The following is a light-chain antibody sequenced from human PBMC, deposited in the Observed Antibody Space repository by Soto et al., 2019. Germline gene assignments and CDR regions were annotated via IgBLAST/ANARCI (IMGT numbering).Light chain of an antibody. CDR2: RAS. CDR1: QSVSSSY. Sequence: EIVFTPSPGTLSLSPGERATLSCRASQSVSSSYLAWYQQKPGQAPRLLIYRASTRATGVPGRFSGSGSGTEFTLTISSLQSEDFAVYYCQQYDDWPLTFGQGTRLEIK. J-gene: IGKJ5*01. CDR3: QQYDDWPLT. V-gene: IGKV3-15*01.